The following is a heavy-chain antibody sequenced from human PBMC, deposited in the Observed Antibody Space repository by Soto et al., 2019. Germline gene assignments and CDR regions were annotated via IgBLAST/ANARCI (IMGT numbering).Heavy chain of an antibody. V-gene: IGHV4-59*01. CDR2: IYYSGST. J-gene: IGHJ4*02. Sequence: PSETLSLTCTVSGGSISSYYWSWMRQPPGKGLEWIGYIYYSGSTNYNPSLKSRVTISVDTSKNQFSLKLSSVTAADTAVYYCAGIPYYYDSSGPYWGQGTLVTVSS. CDR3: AGIPYYYDSSGPY. CDR1: GGSISSYY. D-gene: IGHD3-22*01.